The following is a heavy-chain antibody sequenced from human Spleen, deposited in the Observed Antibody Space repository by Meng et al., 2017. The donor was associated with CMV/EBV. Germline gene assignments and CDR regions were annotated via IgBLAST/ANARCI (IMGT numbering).Heavy chain of an antibody. D-gene: IGHD1-26*01. Sequence: ASVKVSCKASGYKFISFGISWVRQAPEQGLEWMGWISRNNGNTNYAQKFQGRVTMTTDTSTSTAYMELRSLRSDDTAVYYCARGGPTNFYGLDVWGQGTTVTVSS. CDR2: ISRNNGNT. CDR1: GYKFISFG. J-gene: IGHJ6*02. V-gene: IGHV1-18*01. CDR3: ARGGPTNFYGLDV.